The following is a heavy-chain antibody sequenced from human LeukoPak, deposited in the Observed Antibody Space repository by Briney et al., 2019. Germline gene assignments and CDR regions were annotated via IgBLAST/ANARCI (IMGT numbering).Heavy chain of an antibody. D-gene: IGHD6-13*01. CDR1: GGSISSYY. J-gene: IGHJ4*02. Sequence: SETLSLTCTVSGGSISSYYWSWIRQPAGKGLEWIGRIYTSGSTNYNPSLKSRVTMSVDTSKNQFSLKLSSVTAADTAVYYCARESPQGNGDGIAAAFDYWGQGTLVTVSS. CDR3: ARESPQGNGDGIAAAFDY. V-gene: IGHV4-4*07. CDR2: IYTSGST.